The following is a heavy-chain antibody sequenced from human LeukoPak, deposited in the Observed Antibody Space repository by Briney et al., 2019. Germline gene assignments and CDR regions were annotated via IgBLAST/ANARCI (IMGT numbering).Heavy chain of an antibody. V-gene: IGHV3-30*02. CDR2: IRYDGSNK. CDR3: AKDQGPIAARPTLFDY. Sequence: PGGSLRLSCAASGFTFSSYGMHGVRQAPGKGLEWVAFIRYDGSNKYYADSVKGRFTISRDNSKNTLYLQMNSLRAEDTAVYYCAKDQGPIAARPTLFDYWGQGTLVTVSS. D-gene: IGHD6-6*01. J-gene: IGHJ4*02. CDR1: GFTFSSYG.